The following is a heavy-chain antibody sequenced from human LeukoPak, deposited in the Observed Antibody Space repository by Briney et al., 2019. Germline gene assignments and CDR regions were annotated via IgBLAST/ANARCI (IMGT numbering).Heavy chain of an antibody. D-gene: IGHD4-23*01. Sequence: ASVKVSCKASGYTFTSYGISWVRQAPGQGLEWMGWISGYTGNTKFTQKFQGRVSLTTDTSTSTAYMELRSLRSDDTAVYYCARDDYGGNSGLFDYWGQGTLVTVSS. CDR1: GYTFTSYG. J-gene: IGHJ4*02. CDR2: ISGYTGNT. CDR3: ARDDYGGNSGLFDY. V-gene: IGHV1-18*01.